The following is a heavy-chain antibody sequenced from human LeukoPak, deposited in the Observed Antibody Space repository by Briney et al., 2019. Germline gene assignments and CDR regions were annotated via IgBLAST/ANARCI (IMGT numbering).Heavy chain of an antibody. CDR3: ARGRYGDYLFDY. V-gene: IGHV3-21*01. Sequence: PGGSLRLSCAASGFTFSSYSMNWVRQAPGKGLEWVSSISSSSSCIYYADSVKGRFTISRDNAKNSLYLQMNSLRAEDTAVYYCARGRYGDYLFDYWGQGTLVTVSS. D-gene: IGHD4-17*01. CDR2: ISSSSSCI. CDR1: GFTFSSYS. J-gene: IGHJ4*02.